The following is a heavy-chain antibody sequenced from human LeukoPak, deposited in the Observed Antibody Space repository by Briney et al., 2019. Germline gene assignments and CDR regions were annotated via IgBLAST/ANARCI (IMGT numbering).Heavy chain of an antibody. J-gene: IGHJ4*02. D-gene: IGHD2-21*01. CDR3: ARHLAARLGGARFSDY. V-gene: IGHV4-59*08. CDR2: IDDSGNT. CDR1: GGSINSYY. Sequence: SDTLSLTCMVSGGSINSYYWSWIRQPPGKGLEWIAYIDDSGNTNYNPSLKSRVTISVDTSRNEFFLKVNYVTAADTAVYYCARHLAARLGGARFSDYWGQGTLVTVSS.